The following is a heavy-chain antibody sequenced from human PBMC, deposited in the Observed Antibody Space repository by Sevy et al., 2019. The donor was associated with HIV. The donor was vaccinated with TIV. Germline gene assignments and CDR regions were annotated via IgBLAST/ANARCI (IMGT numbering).Heavy chain of an antibody. CDR1: GGTFSSYA. Sequence: ASVKVSCKASGGTFSSYAISWVRQAPGQGLEWMGGIIPIFGTANYAQKFQGRVTITADESTSTAYMELSSLRSEDTAVYYCAGGNVDTAMVTPDYWGQGTLVTVSS. J-gene: IGHJ4*02. V-gene: IGHV1-69*13. CDR2: IIPIFGTA. CDR3: AGGNVDTAMVTPDY. D-gene: IGHD5-18*01.